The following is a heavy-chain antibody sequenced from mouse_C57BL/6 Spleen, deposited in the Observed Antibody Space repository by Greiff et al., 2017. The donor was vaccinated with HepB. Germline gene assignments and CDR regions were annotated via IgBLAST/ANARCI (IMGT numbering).Heavy chain of an antibody. D-gene: IGHD2-2*01. CDR1: GFTFSDYG. J-gene: IGHJ3*01. V-gene: IGHV5-17*01. CDR2: ISSGSSTI. Sequence: EVHLVESGGGLVKPGGSLKLSCAASGFTFSDYGMHWVRQAPEKGLEWVAYISSGSSTIYYADTVKGRFTISRDNAKNTLFLQMTSLRSEDTAMYYCARVGYDGAWFAYWGQGTLVTVSA. CDR3: ARVGYDGAWFAY.